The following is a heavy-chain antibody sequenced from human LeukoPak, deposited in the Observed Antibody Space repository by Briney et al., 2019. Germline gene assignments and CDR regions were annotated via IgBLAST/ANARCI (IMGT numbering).Heavy chain of an antibody. CDR2: INPNSGGT. Sequence: ASVKVSCKASGYTFTGYYMHWVRQAPGQGLEWMGWINPNSGGTNYAQKFQGRVTMTRDTSISTAYMELSRLGSDDTAVYYCARDRNGVESIAVAGGYYFDYWGQGTLVTVSS. V-gene: IGHV1-2*02. CDR3: ARDRNGVESIAVAGGYYFDY. D-gene: IGHD6-19*01. J-gene: IGHJ4*02. CDR1: GYTFTGYY.